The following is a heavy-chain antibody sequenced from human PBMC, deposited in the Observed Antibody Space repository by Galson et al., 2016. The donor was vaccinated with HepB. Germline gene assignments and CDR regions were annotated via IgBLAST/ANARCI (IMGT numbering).Heavy chain of an antibody. Sequence: SLRLSCAASGFTFSRYGMHWVRQAPGKGLEWVAVIWYDGSNKYYADSVKGRFTISRDNSKNTLYLQMNRLRAQDTAVYYFAREDRDDNYYYYGMDVWGQVSTATFSS. CDR3: AREDRDDNYYYYGMDV. J-gene: IGHJ6*02. CDR2: IWYDGSNK. D-gene: IGHD5-24*01. CDR1: GFTFSRYG. V-gene: IGHV3-33*01.